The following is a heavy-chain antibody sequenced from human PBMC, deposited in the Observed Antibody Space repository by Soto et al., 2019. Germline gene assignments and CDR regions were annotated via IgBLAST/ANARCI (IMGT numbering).Heavy chain of an antibody. V-gene: IGHV3-21*05. J-gene: IGHJ6*02. Sequence: GSLRLSCAASGFRFSTYGMHWVRQAPGKGLEWISYISGSNIYTNYADSVKGRFTISRDNANNSLYLQMDSLRVEDTAVYYCARDGGEVIPAAIGGGYGMDVWGQGTTVTVSS. D-gene: IGHD2-2*01. CDR1: GFRFSTYG. CDR2: ISGSNIYT. CDR3: ARDGGEVIPAAIGGGYGMDV.